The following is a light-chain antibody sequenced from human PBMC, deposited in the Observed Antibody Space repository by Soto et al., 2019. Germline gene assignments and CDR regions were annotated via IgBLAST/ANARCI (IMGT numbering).Light chain of an antibody. CDR3: QSYDKSLSGWV. CDR2: GNN. J-gene: IGLJ7*01. V-gene: IGLV1-40*01. Sequence: QAVVTQPPSVSGAPGQTVTISCPGSSSNIRAGYHVHWYMQLPGTAPKLLIYGNNNRPSGVPDRFSGSKSGTSASLAISGLQAEDEAVYFCQSYDKSLSGWVFGGGTQLTVL. CDR1: SSNIRAGYH.